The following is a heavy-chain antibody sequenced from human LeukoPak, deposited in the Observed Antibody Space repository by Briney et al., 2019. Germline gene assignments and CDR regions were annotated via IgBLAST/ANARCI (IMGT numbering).Heavy chain of an antibody. D-gene: IGHD3-3*01. V-gene: IGHV4-34*01. CDR3: ARGLRFLEWLSKNYYFDY. J-gene: IGHJ4*02. CDR2: INHSGST. Sequence: PSETQSLTCAVYGGSFSGYYMSWIRQPPRKGLEWIGEINHSGSTNYNPSLKSRVTISVDTSKNQFSLKLSSVTAADTAVYYCARGLRFLEWLSKNYYFDYWGQGTLVTVSS. CDR1: GGSFSGYY.